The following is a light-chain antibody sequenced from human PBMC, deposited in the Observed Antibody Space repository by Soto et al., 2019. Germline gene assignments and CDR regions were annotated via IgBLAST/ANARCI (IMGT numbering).Light chain of an antibody. CDR2: AAS. V-gene: IGKV1-27*01. CDR3: QQYNNALQRT. Sequence: DIQMTRSPSSLSASVGDRVTITCRASQGISNYLAWYQQKPGQIPKLLIYAASTWQSGVPSRFSGSGSGTDFTLTISSLQPEDVATYYCQQYNNALQRTFGGGTKVEIK. J-gene: IGKJ4*01. CDR1: QGISNY.